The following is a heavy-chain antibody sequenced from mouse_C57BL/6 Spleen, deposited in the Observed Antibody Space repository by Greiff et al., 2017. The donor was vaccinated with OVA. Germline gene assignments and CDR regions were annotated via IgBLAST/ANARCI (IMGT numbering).Heavy chain of an antibody. CDR3: ARRIYYDYAGFAY. CDR1: GYAFSSSW. V-gene: IGHV1-82*01. Sequence: QVQLQQSGPELVKPGASVKISCKASGYAFSSSWMNWVKQRPGKGLEWIGRIYPGDGDTNYNGKFKGKATLTADKYSSTAYMQLSSLTSEDSAVYFCARRIYYDYAGFAYWGQGTLVTVSA. D-gene: IGHD2-4*01. CDR2: IYPGDGDT. J-gene: IGHJ3*01.